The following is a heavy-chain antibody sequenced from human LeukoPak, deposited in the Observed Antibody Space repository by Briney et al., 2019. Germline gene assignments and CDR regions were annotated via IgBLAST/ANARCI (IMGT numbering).Heavy chain of an antibody. V-gene: IGHV3-21*01. CDR3: ATDSGSSWYKGLDY. CDR1: GFTFSSFA. CDR2: ISSDSSYI. J-gene: IGHJ4*02. Sequence: GGSLRLSCAASGFTFSSFAMSWVRQAPGKGLECVSSISSDSSYIYYAGSVKGRFTISRDNAKNSLYLQMNGLRAEDTAIYYCATDSGSSWYKGLDYWGQGTLVTVSS. D-gene: IGHD6-13*01.